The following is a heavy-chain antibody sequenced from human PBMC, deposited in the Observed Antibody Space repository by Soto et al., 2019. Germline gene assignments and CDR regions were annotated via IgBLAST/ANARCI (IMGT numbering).Heavy chain of an antibody. V-gene: IGHV3-30*04. D-gene: IGHD2-21*02. Sequence: QVQLVESGGGVILPGGSLRLSCAASGFTFSSYAMHWVRQAPGTGPEWVAATSSDGTDNVYADSVSGRFTISRDNSKNTLYLLMNSLRSEDAAVYYCARTYECAKSDCYRAFDIWGQGTMVTVSS. CDR2: TSSDGTDN. J-gene: IGHJ3*02. CDR3: ARTYECAKSDCYRAFDI. CDR1: GFTFSSYA.